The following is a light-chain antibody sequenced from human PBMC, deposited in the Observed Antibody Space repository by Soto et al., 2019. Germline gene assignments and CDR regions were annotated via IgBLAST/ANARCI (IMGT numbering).Light chain of an antibody. Sequence: QSVLTQPASVSGSPGQSITISCTGTGSDVGGYDCVSWYQHHPGKAPKVMIYEVTNRPSGVSNRFSGSKSGNTASLTISGLLAEDEADYYCSSYTSSSTYVFGTGTKV. CDR1: GSDVGGYDC. V-gene: IGLV2-14*01. CDR2: EVT. CDR3: SSYTSSSTYV. J-gene: IGLJ1*01.